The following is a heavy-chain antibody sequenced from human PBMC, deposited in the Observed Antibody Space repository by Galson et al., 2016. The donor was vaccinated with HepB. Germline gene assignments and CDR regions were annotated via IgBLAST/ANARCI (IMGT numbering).Heavy chain of an antibody. Sequence: SLRLSCAASGFTFSTYGMHWVRQAPGKGLEWVALTRFDGSNSFYADSVKGRFTISRDNSNNTLYLQMNGLRAEDTAVYYCAKERLVRRIFDHWGQGTLLTVSS. J-gene: IGHJ4*02. V-gene: IGHV3-33*06. CDR2: TRFDGSNS. CDR3: AKERLVRRIFDH. D-gene: IGHD1-1*01. CDR1: GFTFSTYG.